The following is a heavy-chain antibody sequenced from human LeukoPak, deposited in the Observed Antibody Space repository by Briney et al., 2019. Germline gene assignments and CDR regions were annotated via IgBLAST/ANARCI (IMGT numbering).Heavy chain of an antibody. Sequence: GRSLRLSCAASGFTFSSYGMHWVRQAPGKGLEGVAVISYDGSNKYYADSVKGRFTISRDNSKNTLYLQMNSLRAEDTAVYYCAKEVAERRVPGEPFDYWGQGTLVTVSS. V-gene: IGHV3-30*18. CDR3: AKEVAERRVPGEPFDY. J-gene: IGHJ4*02. CDR1: GFTFSSYG. CDR2: ISYDGSNK. D-gene: IGHD1-1*01.